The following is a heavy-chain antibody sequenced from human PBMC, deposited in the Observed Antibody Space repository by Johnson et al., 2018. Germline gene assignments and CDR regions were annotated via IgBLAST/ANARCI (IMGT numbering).Heavy chain of an antibody. CDR3: ARVGRPYCGGDCYPYWYFDL. CDR2: IRSKAYGGTT. D-gene: IGHD2-21*02. J-gene: IGHJ2*01. V-gene: IGHV3-49*03. Sequence: EVQLVETGGGLVQPGRSLRLSCTASGFTFGDYAMSCFRQAPGKGLEWVGFIRSKAYGGTTEYAASVQGRFTISRDDSKSIAYLQMNSLRAEDPAVAYCARVGRPYCGGDCYPYWYFDLWGRGTLVTVSS. CDR1: GFTFGDYA.